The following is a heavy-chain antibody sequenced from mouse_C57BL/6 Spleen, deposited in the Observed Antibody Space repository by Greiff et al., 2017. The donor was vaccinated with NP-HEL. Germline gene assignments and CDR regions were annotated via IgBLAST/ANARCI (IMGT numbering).Heavy chain of an antibody. CDR3: ARHGSSYRYFDY. J-gene: IGHJ2*01. D-gene: IGHD1-1*01. Sequence: VQLQQSGAELVKPGASVKISCKASGYAFSSYWMNWVKQRPGKGLEWIGQIYPGDGDTNYNGKFKGKATLTADKSSSTAYMQLSSLTSEDSAVYFCARHGSSYRYFDYWGQGTTLTVSS. CDR2: IYPGDGDT. CDR1: GYAFSSYW. V-gene: IGHV1-80*01.